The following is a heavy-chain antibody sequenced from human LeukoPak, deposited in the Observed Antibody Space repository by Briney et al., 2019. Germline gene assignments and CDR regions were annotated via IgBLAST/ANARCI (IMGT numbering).Heavy chain of an antibody. CDR1: GFTFSSYS. CDR2: ISSSSSYI. V-gene: IGHV3-21*01. CDR3: ARDRDWNSGFDY. J-gene: IGHJ4*02. D-gene: IGHD1-7*01. Sequence: SGGSLRLSCAASGFTFSSYSMNWVRQAPGKGLEWVSSISSSSSYIYYADSVKGRFTISRDNAKKSLYLQMNSLRAEDTAVYYCARDRDWNSGFDYWGQGTLVTVSS.